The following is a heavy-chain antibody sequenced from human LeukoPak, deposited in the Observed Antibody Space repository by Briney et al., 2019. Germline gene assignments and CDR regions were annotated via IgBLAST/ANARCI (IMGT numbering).Heavy chain of an antibody. J-gene: IGHJ4*02. V-gene: IGHV4-34*01. Sequence: SETLSLTCAVYGGSFSGYYWSWIRQPPGKGLEWIGEINHSGSTNYNPSLKSRVTISVDTSKNQFSLKLSSVTAADTALYYCARGRYSNYWGQGTLVTVSS. CDR1: GGSFSGYY. D-gene: IGHD5-12*01. CDR3: ARGRYSNY. CDR2: INHSGST.